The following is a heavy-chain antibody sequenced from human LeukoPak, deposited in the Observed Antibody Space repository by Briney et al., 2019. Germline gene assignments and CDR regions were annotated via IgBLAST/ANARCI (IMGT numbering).Heavy chain of an antibody. CDR1: GFTFSTYE. CDR2: ISSSGRTI. D-gene: IGHD3-16*01. CDR3: ARGRSGWGAFDI. J-gene: IGHJ3*02. Sequence: GGSLRLSCAASGFTFSTYEMNWVRQAPGKGLEWVSYISSSGRTIYYADSVKGRFTISRDNAKNSLYLQMNSLRAEDTAIYYCARGRSGWGAFDIWGQGTMVTVSS. V-gene: IGHV3-48*03.